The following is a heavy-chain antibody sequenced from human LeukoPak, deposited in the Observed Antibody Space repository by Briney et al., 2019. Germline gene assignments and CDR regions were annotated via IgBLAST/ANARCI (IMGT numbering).Heavy chain of an antibody. V-gene: IGHV4-4*07. CDR2: IYTSGST. CDR3: ARDEANYDFWSGYLYYFDY. D-gene: IGHD3-3*01. J-gene: IGHJ4*02. CDR1: GGSISSYY. Sequence: SETLSLTCTVSGGSISSYYWSWIRQPAGKGLEWIGRIYTSGSTNYNPSLKSRVTMSVDTSKNQFSLKLSSVTAADTAVYYCARDEANYDFWSGYLYYFDYWGQGTLVTVSS.